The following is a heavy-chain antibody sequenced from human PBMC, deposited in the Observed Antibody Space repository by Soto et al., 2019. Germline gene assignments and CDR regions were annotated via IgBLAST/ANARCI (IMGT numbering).Heavy chain of an antibody. CDR2: ISSNGGST. V-gene: IGHV3-64D*08. D-gene: IGHD1-26*01. CDR1: GFTFSSYA. J-gene: IGHJ4*02. CDR3: VKVLDSGSYYGYYFDY. Sequence: GGSLRLSCSASGFTFSSYAMHWVRQAPGKGLEYVSAISSNGGSTYYADSVKGRFTISRDNSKNTLYLQMSSLRAEDTAVYYCVKVLDSGSYYGYYFDYWGQGTLVTVSS.